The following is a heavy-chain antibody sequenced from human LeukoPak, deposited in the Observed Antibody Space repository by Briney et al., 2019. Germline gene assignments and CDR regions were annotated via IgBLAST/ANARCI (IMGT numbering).Heavy chain of an antibody. V-gene: IGHV4-31*03. D-gene: IGHD5-24*01. J-gene: IGHJ3*02. Sequence: SQTLSLTCTVSGGSISSGGYYWSWIRQHPGKGLEWIGYIYYSGSTYYNPSLKSRVTISVDTSKNQFSLKLSSVTAADTAVYYCARVWEGMATTDAFDIWGQGTMVTVSS. CDR1: GGSISSGGYY. CDR2: IYYSGST. CDR3: ARVWEGMATTDAFDI.